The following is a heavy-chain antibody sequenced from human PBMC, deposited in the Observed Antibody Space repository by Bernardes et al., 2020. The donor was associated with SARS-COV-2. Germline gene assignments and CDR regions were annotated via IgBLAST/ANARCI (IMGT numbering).Heavy chain of an antibody. D-gene: IGHD3-10*01. Sequence: SCASSGFTFRSYAMRWVHQGPGKGLEWVYAISGSGGSTYYADSVKGRFTISRDNSKNTLYLQMNSLRAEDTAVYYCAKPYYCSHAGGWRVFDIWGQGTVVTVSS. J-gene: IGHJ3*02. V-gene: IGHV3-23*01. CDR2: ISGSGGST. CDR1: GFTFRSYA. CDR3: AKPYYCSHAGGWRVFDI.